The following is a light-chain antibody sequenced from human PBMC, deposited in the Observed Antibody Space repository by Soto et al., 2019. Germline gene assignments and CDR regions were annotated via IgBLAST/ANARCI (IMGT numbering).Light chain of an antibody. CDR1: SSDVGGYNY. J-gene: IGLJ1*01. V-gene: IGLV2-14*01. Sequence: QSALTQPASVSGSPGQSITISCTGTSSDVGGYNYVSWYQQHPGKAPKLMIYEVSNRPSGVSNRFSGSKSGKTASLTISGLQAEDEADYYCSSYTSSSTLEVFGTGTKLTVL. CDR2: EVS. CDR3: SSYTSSSTLEV.